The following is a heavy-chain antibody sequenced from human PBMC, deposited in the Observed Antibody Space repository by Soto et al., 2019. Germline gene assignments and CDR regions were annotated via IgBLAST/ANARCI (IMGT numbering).Heavy chain of an antibody. D-gene: IGHD7-27*01. CDR3: AHRPNWGIDGLGA. CDR1: GFSLNADGGG. J-gene: IGHJ6*02. Sequence: SGPTLVNPTQTLTLTCTLSGFSLNADGGGVVWIRQPPGKALEWLALIYWNDDKRYSPSLTSRLTITKDTSRNQVVLTMTNMDPGDTATYYCAHRPNWGIDGLGAWGQGTRVTVFS. V-gene: IGHV2-5*01. CDR2: IYWNDDK.